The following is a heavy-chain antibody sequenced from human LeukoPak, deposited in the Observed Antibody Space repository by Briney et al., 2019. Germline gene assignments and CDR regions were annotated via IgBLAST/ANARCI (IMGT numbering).Heavy chain of an antibody. J-gene: IGHJ4*02. CDR2: ISAYNGNT. CDR3: ARVFALPDSGYDTGYYFDY. V-gene: IGHV1-18*01. Sequence: ASVKVSCKASGYTFTSYGISWVRQAPGQGLEWMGWISAYNGNTNYAQKLQGRVTMTTDTSTSTAYMELRSLRSDDTAVYYCARVFALPDSGYDTGYYFDYWGQGTLVTVSS. D-gene: IGHD5-12*01. CDR1: GYTFTSYG.